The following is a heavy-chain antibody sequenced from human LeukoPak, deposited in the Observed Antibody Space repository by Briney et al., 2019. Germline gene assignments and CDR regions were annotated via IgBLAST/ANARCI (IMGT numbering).Heavy chain of an antibody. D-gene: IGHD4-23*01. CDR2: IKNKADGGTT. Sequence: PGRSLRLSCAASGFTFSNAWMGWGRQAPGKGLEWGGRIKNKADGGTTEYAAPVKGRFSISRDDSKDALYLQMNSLKTEDTAVYYCTTYRSNLFNSYYYGMDVWGQGTSVTVSS. V-gene: IGHV3-15*01. CDR1: GFTFSNAW. J-gene: IGHJ6*02. CDR3: TTYRSNLFNSYYYGMDV.